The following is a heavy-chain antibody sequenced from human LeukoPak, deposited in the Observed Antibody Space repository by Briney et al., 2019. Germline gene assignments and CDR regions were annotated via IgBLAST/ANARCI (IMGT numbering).Heavy chain of an antibody. CDR2: ISPGDSDT. D-gene: IGHD5-24*01. CDR1: GYSFTSSW. CDR3: ARRNGYNAGALDFDY. V-gene: IGHV5-51*01. J-gene: IGHJ4*02. Sequence: GESLKISCKGSGYSFTSSWIGWVRQMPGKGLEWMGIISPGDSDTAYSPSFQGQVTISADKSINTAYLQWSSLKASDTAMYYCARRNGYNAGALDFDYWGQGTLVTVSS.